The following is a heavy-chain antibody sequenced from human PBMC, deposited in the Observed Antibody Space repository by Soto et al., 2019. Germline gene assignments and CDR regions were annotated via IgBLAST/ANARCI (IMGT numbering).Heavy chain of an antibody. CDR3: AKAGSGSYFYYYCMDV. CDR2: ISGSGGST. Sequence: GGSLRLSCAASGFTFSSYAMSWVRQAPGKGLEWVSAISGSGGSTYYADSVKGRFTISRDNSKNTLYLQMNSLRAEDAAVYYCAKAGSGSYFYYYCMDVWGQGTTVTVSS. J-gene: IGHJ6*02. V-gene: IGHV3-23*01. D-gene: IGHD3-10*01. CDR1: GFTFSSYA.